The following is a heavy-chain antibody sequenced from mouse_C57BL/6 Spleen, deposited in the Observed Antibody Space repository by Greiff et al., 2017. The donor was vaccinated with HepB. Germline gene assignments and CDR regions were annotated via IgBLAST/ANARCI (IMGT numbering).Heavy chain of an antibody. Sequence: EVNVVESGGGLVQPGESLKLSCESNEYEFPSHDMSWVRKTPEKRLELVAAINSDGGSTYYPDTMERRFIISRDNTKKTLYLQMSSLRSEDTALYYCARQDDYDGGYFDVWGTGTTVTVSS. CDR3: ARQDDYDGGYFDV. CDR1: EYEFPSHD. D-gene: IGHD2-4*01. CDR2: INSDGGST. V-gene: IGHV5-2*01. J-gene: IGHJ1*03.